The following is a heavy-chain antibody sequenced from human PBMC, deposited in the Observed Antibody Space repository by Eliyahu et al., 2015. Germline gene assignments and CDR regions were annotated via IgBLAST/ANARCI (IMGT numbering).Heavy chain of an antibody. CDR1: GFTFSSXT. D-gene: IGHD1-1*01. Sequence: EVQLMESGGGFVQPGGSRRLSCAASGFTFSSXTMTWVRQAPGKGLEWVAAISGXGATTYYXDSVKGRFSISRDNSENTVYLQMNSLRAEDTAVYYCAKGRGYVSPDYWGQGTLVTVSS. J-gene: IGHJ4*02. CDR3: AKGRGYVSPDY. CDR2: ISGXGATT. V-gene: IGHV3-23*01.